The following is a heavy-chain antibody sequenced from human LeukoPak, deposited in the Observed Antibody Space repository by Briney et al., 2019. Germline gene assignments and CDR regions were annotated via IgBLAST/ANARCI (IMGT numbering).Heavy chain of an antibody. D-gene: IGHD6-13*01. CDR1: GFTFSSYA. CDR2: ISSSGGTT. Sequence: PGGSLRLSCAASGFTFSSYAMSWVRQAPGKGLEWVSAISSSGGTTYYADSVKGRFTISRDNSKNTLHLQMNSLRAEDTAVYYCGPTRTGSSWPSGDWGQGTLVTVSS. V-gene: IGHV3-23*01. J-gene: IGHJ4*02. CDR3: GPTRTGSSWPSGD.